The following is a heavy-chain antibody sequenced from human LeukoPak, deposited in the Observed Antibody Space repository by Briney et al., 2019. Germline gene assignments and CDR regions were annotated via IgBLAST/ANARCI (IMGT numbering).Heavy chain of an antibody. Sequence: DSGKVSCKASGYTFSGTGWYLYWLRQAPGQGLECMGWIYPNNGATAYAQKFQGRVAMTRDTSITTAYMELSGLRPDDTAVYYCARDGPAQMVDFDYWGQGTLVTVSS. CDR2: IYPNNGAT. V-gene: IGHV1-2*02. D-gene: IGHD3-10*01. J-gene: IGHJ4*02. CDR1: GYTFSGTGWY. CDR3: ARDGPAQMVDFDY.